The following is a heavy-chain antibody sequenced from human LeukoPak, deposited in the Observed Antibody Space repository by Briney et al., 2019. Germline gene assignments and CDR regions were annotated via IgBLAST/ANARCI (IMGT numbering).Heavy chain of an antibody. CDR3: ARVKGVRYYYYYMDV. J-gene: IGHJ6*03. D-gene: IGHD2-8*01. V-gene: IGHV1-8*01. CDR2: MNPNSGNT. Sequence: ASVKVSCKASGYTFTSYDTNWVRQATGQGLEWMGWMNPNSGNTGYAQKFQGRVTMTRNTSISTAYMELSRLRSEDTAVYYCARVKGVRYYYYYMDVWGKGTTVTISS. CDR1: GYTFTSYD.